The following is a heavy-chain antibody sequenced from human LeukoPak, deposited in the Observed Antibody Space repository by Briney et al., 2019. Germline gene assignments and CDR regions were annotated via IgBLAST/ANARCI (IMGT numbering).Heavy chain of an antibody. Sequence: GWSLRLSCAASGFTFSSYGMHWVRQAPGKGLEWVAVISYDGSNKYYADSVKGRFTISRDNSKNTLYLQMNSLRAEDTAVYYCAKAHFRDGYNYGYWGQGTLVTVSS. J-gene: IGHJ4*02. CDR3: AKAHFRDGYNYGY. V-gene: IGHV3-30*18. CDR1: GFTFSSYG. D-gene: IGHD5-24*01. CDR2: ISYDGSNK.